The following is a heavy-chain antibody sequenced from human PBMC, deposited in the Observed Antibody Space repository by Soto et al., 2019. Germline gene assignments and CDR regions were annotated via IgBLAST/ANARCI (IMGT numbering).Heavy chain of an antibody. Sequence: GESLKISCKGSGYSFTSYWIGWVRQMPGKGLEWMGIIYPGDSDTRYSPSFQGQVTISADKSISTAYLQWSSLKASDTAMYYCARHGDVGDSSGYYNWFDPWGQGTLVTVSS. V-gene: IGHV5-51*01. CDR1: GYSFTSYW. J-gene: IGHJ5*02. CDR2: IYPGDSDT. D-gene: IGHD3-22*01. CDR3: ARHGDVGDSSGYYNWFDP.